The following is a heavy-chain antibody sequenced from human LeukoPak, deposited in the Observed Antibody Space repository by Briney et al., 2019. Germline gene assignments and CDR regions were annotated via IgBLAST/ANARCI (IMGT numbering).Heavy chain of an antibody. D-gene: IGHD3-22*01. V-gene: IGHV3-30*14. J-gene: IGHJ4*02. CDR3: TSSSITMIVVLDY. Sequence: PGGSLRLSCEASGFTFSSYAFHWVRQAPGKGLEWVAFLSSDGNSKYYADSVKGRFTISRDNSKNTLYLQMNSLRAEDTAVYYCTSSSITMIVVLDYWGQGTLVTVSS. CDR1: GFTFSSYA. CDR2: LSSDGNSK.